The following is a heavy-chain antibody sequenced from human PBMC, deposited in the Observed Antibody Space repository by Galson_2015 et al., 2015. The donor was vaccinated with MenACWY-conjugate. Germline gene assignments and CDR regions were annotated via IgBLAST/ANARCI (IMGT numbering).Heavy chain of an antibody. Sequence: SLRLSCAASGFTFSSYWMHWVRQAPGKGLVWVSRINSDGSNTNYADSVKGRFTISRDNAKNTVCLQMNSLRDEDTAVYYCAVSLTVTTVASGPGTLVPVSS. CDR2: INSDGSNT. D-gene: IGHD4-17*01. J-gene: IGHJ5*01. V-gene: IGHV3-74*01. CDR1: GFTFSSYW. CDR3: AVSLTVTTVA.